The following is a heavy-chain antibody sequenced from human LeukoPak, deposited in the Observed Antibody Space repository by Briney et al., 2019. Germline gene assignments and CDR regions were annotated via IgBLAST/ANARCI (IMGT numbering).Heavy chain of an antibody. D-gene: IGHD6-19*01. CDR1: GFPFSNYV. CDR2: ISGDGGST. J-gene: IGHJ4*02. Sequence: GGSLRLSCAASGFPFSNYVMSWVRQAPGKGLECVSVISGDGGSTYYADSVKGRFTVSRDNSKNTLYLQMNSLRAEDTAVYYCAKDLSAALASQPNWGQGTLVTVSS. CDR3: AKDLSAALASQPN. V-gene: IGHV3-23*01.